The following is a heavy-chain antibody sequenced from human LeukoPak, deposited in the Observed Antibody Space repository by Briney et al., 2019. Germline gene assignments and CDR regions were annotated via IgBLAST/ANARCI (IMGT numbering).Heavy chain of an antibody. CDR2: IYHSGSA. CDR3: ARDPRWLTPDCTTTSCYENYFDP. CDR1: GYSISSGYL. D-gene: IGHD2-2*01. V-gene: IGHV4-38-2*02. J-gene: IGHJ5*02. Sequence: SETLYLNCVVSGYSISSGYLWAWIRQSPGKELEWIGSIYHSGSAHYNPPLKSRVTISLETSKNQFSLKLFSVTAADAAVYYCARDPRWLTPDCTTTSCYENYFDPWGQGTLVTVSS.